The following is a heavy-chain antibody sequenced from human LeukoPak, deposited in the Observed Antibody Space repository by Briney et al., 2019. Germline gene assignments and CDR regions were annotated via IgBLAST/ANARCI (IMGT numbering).Heavy chain of an antibody. CDR3: ARVVSEYCSSTSCPMGWYYYYMDV. CDR2: IYSGGST. J-gene: IGHJ6*03. V-gene: IGHV3-66*02. CDR1: GFTVSSNY. D-gene: IGHD2-2*01. Sequence: GGSLRLSCAASGFTVSSNYMSWVRQAPGKGLEWVSVIYSGGSTYYADSVKGRFTISRGNSKNTLYLQMNSLRAEDTAVYYCARVVSEYCSSTSCPMGWYYYYMDVWGKGTTVTVSS.